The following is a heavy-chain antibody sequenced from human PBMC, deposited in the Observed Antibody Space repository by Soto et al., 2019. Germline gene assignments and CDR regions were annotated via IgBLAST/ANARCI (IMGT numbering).Heavy chain of an antibody. Sequence: QLQLQESGPGLVKPSETLSLTCTVSGGSISSSSYYWGWIRQPPGKGLEWIGSIYYSGKTYYNPSLKSRVTKSVDTSRNLFSRKLSSVTAAHSTVYYCERLIHCLTTACHFAYWGQGTLVTVSS. D-gene: IGHD3-22*01. CDR1: GGSISSSSYY. CDR2: IYYSGKT. CDR3: ERLIHCLTTACHFAY. J-gene: IGHJ4*02. V-gene: IGHV4-39*01.